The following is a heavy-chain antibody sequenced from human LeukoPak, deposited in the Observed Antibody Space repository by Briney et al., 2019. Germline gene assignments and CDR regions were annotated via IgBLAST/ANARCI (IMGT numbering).Heavy chain of an antibody. V-gene: IGHV3-49*04. Sequence: GGSLRLSCTTSGFTFSDYAVTWVRQAPGKGLEWVGFIRNKANGETADYAASVKGRFTISRDDSKTIAYLLMNSLKTEDTAVYYCTRAYSTGWLGINDYWGQGALVTVSS. J-gene: IGHJ4*02. CDR3: TRAYSTGWLGINDY. D-gene: IGHD6-19*01. CDR2: IRNKANGETA. CDR1: GFTFSDYA.